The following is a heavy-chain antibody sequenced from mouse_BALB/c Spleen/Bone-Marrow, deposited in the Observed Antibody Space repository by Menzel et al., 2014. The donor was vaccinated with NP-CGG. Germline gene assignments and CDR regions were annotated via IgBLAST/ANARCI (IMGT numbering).Heavy chain of an antibody. Sequence: EVKLVESGGGLVKSGGSLKLSCAASGFTFSTYAMSWVRQTPEKRLEWVATISRGGTYTYFPDSVKGRFTISRDNAKNTLYLQMSSLTSEDTAMFYCAGSGGEYALDYWGQGTSVTVSS. CDR3: AGSGGEYALDY. CDR1: GFTFSTYA. J-gene: IGHJ4*01. CDR2: ISRGGTYT. V-gene: IGHV5-9-1*01.